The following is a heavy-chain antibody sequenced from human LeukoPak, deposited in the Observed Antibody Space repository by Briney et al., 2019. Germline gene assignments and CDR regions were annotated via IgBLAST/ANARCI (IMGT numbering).Heavy chain of an antibody. Sequence: PGGSLRLSCAASGFTFSSYSMNWVRQAPGKGLEWVSYISSSSSTIYYADSVKGRFTISRDNAKNSLFLQMNSLRAEDTAIYYCAGDLGSYSSGWYMGFDYWGQGTLVTVSS. D-gene: IGHD6-19*01. V-gene: IGHV3-48*04. CDR3: AGDLGSYSSGWYMGFDY. J-gene: IGHJ4*02. CDR1: GFTFSSYS. CDR2: ISSSSSTI.